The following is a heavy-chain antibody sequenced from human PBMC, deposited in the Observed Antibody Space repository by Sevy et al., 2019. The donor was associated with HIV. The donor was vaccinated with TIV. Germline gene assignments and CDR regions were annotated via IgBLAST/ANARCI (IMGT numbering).Heavy chain of an antibody. V-gene: IGHV3-7*01. Sequence: GGSLRLSCAASGFTFSSYWMSWVRQAPGKGLEWVANIKQDGSEKYYVDSVKGRFTISRDNAKNSLYLQMNSLRAEDTAVYYCARERPMVLGVFDYWGQGTLVTVSS. CDR1: GFTFSSYW. J-gene: IGHJ4*02. CDR3: ARERPMVLGVFDY. D-gene: IGHD3-10*01. CDR2: IKQDGSEK.